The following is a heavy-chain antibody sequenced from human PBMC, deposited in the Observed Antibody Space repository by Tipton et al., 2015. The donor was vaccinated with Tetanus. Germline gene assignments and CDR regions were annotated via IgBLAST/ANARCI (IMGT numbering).Heavy chain of an antibody. CDR2: VHPSGST. CDR3: ARGEDAYKTGNY. D-gene: IGHD5-24*01. Sequence: LRLSCAVHGGSFSNYYWTWIRQPPGKGLEWIGEVHPSGSTSSNPSLESRVTMSIDTSKNQFSLKLTSLTAADTAVYFCARGEDAYKTGNYWGQGTLVTVSS. V-gene: IGHV4-34*01. J-gene: IGHJ4*02. CDR1: GGSFSNYY.